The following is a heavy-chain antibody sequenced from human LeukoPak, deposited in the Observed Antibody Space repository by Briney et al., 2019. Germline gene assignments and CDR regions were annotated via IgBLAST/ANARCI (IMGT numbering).Heavy chain of an antibody. D-gene: IGHD3-22*01. J-gene: IGHJ4*02. CDR1: GFTFSSYA. CDR2: ISYDGSNK. CDR3: ARGARYYASSGYYYY. V-gene: IGHV3-30*04. Sequence: GGSLRLSCAASGFTFSSYAMHWVRQAPGKGLEWVAVISYDGSNKYYADSVKGRFTISRDNSKNTLYLQMNSLRAEDTAVYYCARGARYYASSGYYYYWGQGTLVTVSS.